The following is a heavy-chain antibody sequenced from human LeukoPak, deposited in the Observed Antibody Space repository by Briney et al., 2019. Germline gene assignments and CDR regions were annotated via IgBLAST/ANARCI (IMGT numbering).Heavy chain of an antibody. CDR1: GFTFSDYY. CDR2: ISSSGSTI. CDR3: ARDKEVTSPAPGY. D-gene: IGHD3-16*01. V-gene: IGHV3-11*04. Sequence: GGSLRLSCAASGFTFSDYYMSWIRQAPGKGLEWVSYISSSGSTIYYADSVKGRFTISRDNSKNTLYLQMNSLRAEDTAVYYCARDKEVTSPAPGYWGQGTLVTVSS. J-gene: IGHJ4*02.